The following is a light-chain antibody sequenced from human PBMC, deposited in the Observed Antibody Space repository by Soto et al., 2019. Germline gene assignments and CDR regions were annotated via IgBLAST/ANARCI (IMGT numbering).Light chain of an antibody. CDR3: QNYNSGPRT. CDR1: QGISNY. Sequence: DIPMTQSPSSLSASVGDRVTITCRASQGISNYLAWYQQKPGKVPKLLIYAASTLQSGVPSRFSGSGSGTDFTHTISSLQPDDVSTYYCQNYNSGPRTFGQGTKVEIK. CDR2: AAS. V-gene: IGKV1-27*01. J-gene: IGKJ1*01.